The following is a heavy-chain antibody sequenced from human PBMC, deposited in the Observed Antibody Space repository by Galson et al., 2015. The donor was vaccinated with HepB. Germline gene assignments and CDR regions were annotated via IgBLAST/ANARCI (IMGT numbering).Heavy chain of an antibody. Sequence: SLRLSCAASGFTFSSYGMHWVRQAPGKGLEWVAVISYDGSNKYYADSVKGRFTISRDNSKNTLYLQMNSLRAEDTAVYYCANPMALEANWGQGTLVTVSS. CDR2: ISYDGSNK. CDR1: GFTFSSYG. J-gene: IGHJ4*02. D-gene: IGHD4/OR15-4a*01. V-gene: IGHV3-30*18. CDR3: ANPMALEAN.